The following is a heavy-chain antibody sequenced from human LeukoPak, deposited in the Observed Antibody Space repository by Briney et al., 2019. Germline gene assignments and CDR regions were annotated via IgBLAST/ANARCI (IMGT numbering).Heavy chain of an antibody. CDR2: IYYSGST. Sequence: SQTLSLTCTVSGGSISSGDYYWSWIRQPLGKGLEWIGYIYYSGSTYYNPSLKSRVTISVDTSKNQFSLKLSSVTAADTAVYYCARQVLEWLLPAFDYWGQGTLVTVSS. J-gene: IGHJ4*02. V-gene: IGHV4-30-4*08. CDR3: ARQVLEWLLPAFDY. CDR1: GGSISSGDYY. D-gene: IGHD3-3*01.